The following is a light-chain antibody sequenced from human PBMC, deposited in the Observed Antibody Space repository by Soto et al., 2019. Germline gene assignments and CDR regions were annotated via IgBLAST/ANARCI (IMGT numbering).Light chain of an antibody. Sequence: DIQMTQSPSTLSASVGDRVTITCRASQSIDSWLAWYQQKPGKAPKLLIYKTSNLESGFPSRFSGSGSGTEFSLTISSLQPDDFATYYCQQYKSFSLTFGGGTRVEVK. CDR2: KTS. J-gene: IGKJ4*01. CDR3: QQYKSFSLT. V-gene: IGKV1-5*03. CDR1: QSIDSW.